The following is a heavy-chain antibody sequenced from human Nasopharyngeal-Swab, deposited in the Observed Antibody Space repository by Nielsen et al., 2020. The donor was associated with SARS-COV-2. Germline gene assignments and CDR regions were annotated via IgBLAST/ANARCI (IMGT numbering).Heavy chain of an antibody. CDR3: ASPVDTDCYYGFDV. Sequence: GESLKISCAASGFTFSNYWMHWVRQVSGKGPVWVSRISGDGRDTDYADSVKGRFTISRDNAKNTLYLQMNSLRAEDTVVYYSASPVDTDCYYGFDVWGQGTTVTVSS. J-gene: IGHJ6*02. CDR2: ISGDGRDT. V-gene: IGHV3-74*01. CDR1: GFTFSNYW. D-gene: IGHD5-18*01.